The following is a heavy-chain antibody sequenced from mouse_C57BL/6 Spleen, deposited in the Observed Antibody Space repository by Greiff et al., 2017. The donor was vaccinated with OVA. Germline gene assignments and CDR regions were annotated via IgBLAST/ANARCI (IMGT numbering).Heavy chain of an antibody. D-gene: IGHD1-1*01. J-gene: IGHJ2*01. Sequence: QVQLQQSGPELVKPGASVKISCKASGYAFSSSWMNWVKQRPGKGLEWIGRIYPGDGDTNYNGKFKGKATLTADKSSSTAYMQLSSRTSEDSAVYFCARRTTVVAFDYWGQGTTLTVSS. CDR1: GYAFSSSW. CDR2: IYPGDGDT. CDR3: ARRTTVVAFDY. V-gene: IGHV1-82*01.